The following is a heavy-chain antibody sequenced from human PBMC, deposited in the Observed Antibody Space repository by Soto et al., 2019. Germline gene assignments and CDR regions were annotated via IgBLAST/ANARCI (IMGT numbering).Heavy chain of an antibody. CDR3: ARAYYGSGSYWRYYYYGMDV. V-gene: IGHV4-31*03. Sequence: QVQLQESGPGLVKPSQTLSLTCTVSGGSISSGGYYWSWIRQHPGKGLEWIGYIYYSGSTYYNPSLKSRVTISVATSKNQFSLKLSTVTAAHTAVYYCARAYYGSGSYWRYYYYGMDVWGQGTTVTVSS. D-gene: IGHD3-10*01. J-gene: IGHJ6*02. CDR1: GGSISSGGYY. CDR2: IYYSGST.